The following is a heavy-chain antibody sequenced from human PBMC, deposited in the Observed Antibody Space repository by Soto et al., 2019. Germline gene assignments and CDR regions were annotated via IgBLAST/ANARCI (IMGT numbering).Heavy chain of an antibody. D-gene: IGHD2-21*02. CDR1: GGSISSSSYY. Sequence: QLQLQESGPGLVKPSETLSLTCTVSGGSISSSSYYWGWIRQPPGKGLEWIGSIYYSGSTYYNPSLKSRVPISVDTSKNQFSLKLSSVTAADTAVYYCARYTPECGGDCYPMGFIDYWGQGTLVTVSS. CDR3: ARYTPECGGDCYPMGFIDY. J-gene: IGHJ4*02. CDR2: IYYSGST. V-gene: IGHV4-39*01.